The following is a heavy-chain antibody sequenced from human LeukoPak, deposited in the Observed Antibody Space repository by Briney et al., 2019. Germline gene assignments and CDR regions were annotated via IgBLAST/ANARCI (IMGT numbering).Heavy chain of an antibody. J-gene: IGHJ4*02. Sequence: ASVKVSCKASGYTFTSYGISWVRQAPGQGLEWMGWISAYNNSTHYAQKFQGRVTMTTDTSTSTAYMELSSLTSDDTAVYYCARALRGGDYSADYWGQGTLVTVSS. D-gene: IGHD2-15*01. CDR2: ISAYNNST. CDR3: ARALRGGDYSADY. CDR1: GYTFTSYG. V-gene: IGHV1-18*01.